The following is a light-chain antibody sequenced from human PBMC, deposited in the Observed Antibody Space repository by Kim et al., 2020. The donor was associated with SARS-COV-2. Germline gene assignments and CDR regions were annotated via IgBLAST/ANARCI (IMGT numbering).Light chain of an antibody. CDR3: LQHHSYPWT. CDR1: QGINND. Sequence: ASVGDRVTITCRASQGINNDLAWFQQKPGKVPKCLIYAASSLHSGVPSRFSGGGSGTEFTLIISSLQPEDFATYYCLQHHSYPWTFGQGTKVDIK. J-gene: IGKJ1*01. V-gene: IGKV1-17*03. CDR2: AAS.